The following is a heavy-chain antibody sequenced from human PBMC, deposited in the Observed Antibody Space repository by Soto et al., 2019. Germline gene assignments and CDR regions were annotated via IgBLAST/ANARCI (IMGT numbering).Heavy chain of an antibody. D-gene: IGHD3-10*01. J-gene: IGHJ4*02. CDR1: GFSLSTSGVG. Sequence: QITLKESGPTLVKPTQTLTLTCTFSGFSLSTSGVGVGWIRQPPGKALEWLALIYWNDDKRYSPSLKSRLTITKDTSKSQVVLTMTNMDPVDTATYYCAQLPKAYGSGEGAFDYWGQGTLVTVSS. V-gene: IGHV2-5*01. CDR3: AQLPKAYGSGEGAFDY. CDR2: IYWNDDK.